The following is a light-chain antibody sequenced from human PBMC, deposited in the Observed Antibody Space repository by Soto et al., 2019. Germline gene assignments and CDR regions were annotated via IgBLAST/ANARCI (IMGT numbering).Light chain of an antibody. CDR2: DAS. Sequence: EIVMTQSPATLSVSPGERATLSCRASQSVMSKLAWYQQKPGQAPRLLIYDASTRATGIPARFSGSGSGTEFTLTISSLQSEDFAVYYCEQYNNWPHAFGGGTKVDIK. CDR1: QSVMSK. CDR3: EQYNNWPHA. J-gene: IGKJ4*01. V-gene: IGKV3-15*01.